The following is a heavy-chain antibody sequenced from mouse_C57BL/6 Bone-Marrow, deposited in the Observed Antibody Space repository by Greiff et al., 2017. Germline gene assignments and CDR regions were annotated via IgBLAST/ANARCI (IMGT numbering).Heavy chain of an antibody. D-gene: IGHD2-3*01. J-gene: IGHJ4*01. CDR3: SRYATGIDDAYAMDY. Sequence: VQLQQSGAELVRPGASVKLSCKASGYTFTDYYINWVKQRPGQGLEWIARIYPGSGNTYYNEKFKGKATLTAEKSSSTAYMQLSSLTSEDSAVYFCSRYATGIDDAYAMDYWGQGTSVTVSS. V-gene: IGHV1-76*01. CDR1: GYTFTDYY. CDR2: IYPGSGNT.